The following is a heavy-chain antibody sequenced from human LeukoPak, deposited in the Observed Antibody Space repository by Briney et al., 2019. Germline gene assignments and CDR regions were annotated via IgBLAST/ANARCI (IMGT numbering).Heavy chain of an antibody. J-gene: IGHJ4*02. D-gene: IGHD3-10*01. V-gene: IGHV3-21*01. CDR2: ISSSSSYI. Sequence: PGGSLRLSCAASGFTFSSYSMNWVRQAPGKGLEWVSSISSSSSYIYYADSVKGRFTISRDNSKNTLYLQMNSLRAEDTAVYYCAKDQYYYGSGSYYSFDYWGQGTLVTVSS. CDR1: GFTFSSYS. CDR3: AKDQYYYGSGSYYSFDY.